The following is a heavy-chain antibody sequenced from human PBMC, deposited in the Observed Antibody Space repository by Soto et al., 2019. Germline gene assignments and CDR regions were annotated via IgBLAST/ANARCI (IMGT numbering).Heavy chain of an antibody. CDR3: ARDYYRFNSGYGFSMDV. V-gene: IGHV3-30-3*01. CDR2: ISYDGSNK. CDR1: GFTFSSYA. Sequence: QVQLVESGGGMVQPGRSLRLSCAASGFTFSSYAMHWVRQAPGKGQEWVAVISYDGSNKYYADSVKGRFTISRDNSKNTLYLQMNSLRAEDTAVYYCARDYYRFNSGYGFSMDVWGQGTTVTVSS. J-gene: IGHJ6*02. D-gene: IGHD5-12*01.